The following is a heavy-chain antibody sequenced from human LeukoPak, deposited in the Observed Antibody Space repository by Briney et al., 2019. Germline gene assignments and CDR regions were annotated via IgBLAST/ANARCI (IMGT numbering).Heavy chain of an antibody. CDR2: INHSGST. V-gene: IGHV4-34*01. CDR3: ARGRGLRPYYYYYYMDV. Sequence: SETLSLTCAVYGGSFSGYYWSCSRQPPGKGLEWIGEINHSGSTNYNPSLKRRVNISVDTSKNQFSLKLSSVTAADTAVYYCARGRGLRPYYYYYYMDVWGKGTTVTVSS. D-gene: IGHD4-17*01. CDR1: GGSFSGYY. J-gene: IGHJ6*03.